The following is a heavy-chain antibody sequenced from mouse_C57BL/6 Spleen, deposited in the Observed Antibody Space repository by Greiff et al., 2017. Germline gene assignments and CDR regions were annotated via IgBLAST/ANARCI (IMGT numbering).Heavy chain of an antibody. Sequence: VQVVESGPELVKPGASVKISCKASGYSFTSYYIHWVKQRPGQGLEWIGWIYPGRGNTKYNEKFKGKATLTADTSSSTAYMQLSSLTSEDSSVYYCARGSSYVVFDYWGQGTTLTVSS. CDR3: ARGSSYVVFDY. CDR1: GYSFTSYY. D-gene: IGHD1-1*01. J-gene: IGHJ2*01. CDR2: IYPGRGNT. V-gene: IGHV1-66*01.